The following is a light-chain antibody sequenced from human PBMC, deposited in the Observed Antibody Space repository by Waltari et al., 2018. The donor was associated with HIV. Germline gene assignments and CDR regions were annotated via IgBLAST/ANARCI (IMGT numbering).Light chain of an antibody. J-gene: IGLJ1*01. CDR2: EVS. CDR1: SSDVGGYNY. Sequence: QSALTQPPSASGSPGQSVTISCTGTSSDVGGYNYVSWYQQYPGKAPKVMIYEVSKRPSGVPDRFSGSKYGNTASLTVSGLQAEDEADYYCSSYAGSNVYVFGTGTKVTVL. V-gene: IGLV2-8*01. CDR3: SSYAGSNVYV.